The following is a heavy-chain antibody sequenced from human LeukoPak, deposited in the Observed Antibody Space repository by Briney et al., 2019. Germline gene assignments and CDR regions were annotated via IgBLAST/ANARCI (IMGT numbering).Heavy chain of an antibody. D-gene: IGHD3-3*01. V-gene: IGHV3-23*01. CDR3: AKSFGVVTEPFDY. J-gene: IGHJ4*02. CDR2: ISGSGGST. CDR1: GFTFSSYA. Sequence: GGSLRLSCAASGFTFSSYAMSWVRQAPGKGLEWVSAISGSGGSTYSADSVKGRFTISRDNSKNTLYLQMNSLRAEDTAVYYCAKSFGVVTEPFDYWGQGTLVTVSS.